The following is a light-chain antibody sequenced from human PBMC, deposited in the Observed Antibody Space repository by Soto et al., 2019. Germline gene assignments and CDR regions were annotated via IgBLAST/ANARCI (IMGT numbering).Light chain of an antibody. Sequence: DIQLTQSPSFLSASVGDRVTITCGASQGISSYLAWYQQKPGKAPKLLIYAASTLQSGVPSRFSGSGSGTEFTLTISSLQPEDFATYYCQQLNSYPLTFGGGTKVDIK. V-gene: IGKV1-9*01. CDR2: AAS. CDR3: QQLNSYPLT. CDR1: QGISSY. J-gene: IGKJ4*01.